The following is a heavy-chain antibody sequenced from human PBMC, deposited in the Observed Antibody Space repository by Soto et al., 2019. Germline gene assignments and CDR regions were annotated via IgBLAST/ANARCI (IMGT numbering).Heavy chain of an antibody. CDR3: VRHSSSYYYMDV. V-gene: IGHV4-39*01. J-gene: IGHJ6*03. CDR2: VYYSGNT. CDR1: GGSISSSNYY. D-gene: IGHD6-6*01. Sequence: QLQLQESGPGLEKPSETLSLTCTVSGGSISSSNYYWGWIRQPPGKGLEWIGSVYYSGNTYYNPSLKSRVTMSVDTSKNQFSLKLSSVTAADTAVYYCVRHSSSYYYMDVWGKGTTVTVSS.